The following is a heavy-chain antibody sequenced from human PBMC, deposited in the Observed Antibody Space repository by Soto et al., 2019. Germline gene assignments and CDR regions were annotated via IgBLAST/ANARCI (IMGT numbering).Heavy chain of an antibody. CDR2: VNPNGGST. CDR1: GYTFTNFY. Sequence: QVQLVQSGAEVKEPGASVKISCKGSGYTFTNFYIHWVRQAPGQGLGWMGIVNPNGGSTNYAQNFKGRITISRDTSTSTVYMDLSSLRSEDTAVYYCARGLASGDYWGQGTLVTVSS. CDR3: ARGLASGDY. J-gene: IGHJ4*02. V-gene: IGHV1-46*01. D-gene: IGHD6-6*01.